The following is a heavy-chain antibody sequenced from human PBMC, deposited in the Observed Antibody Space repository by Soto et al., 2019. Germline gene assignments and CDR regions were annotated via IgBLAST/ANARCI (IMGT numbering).Heavy chain of an antibody. CDR1: GFPFSNHA. CDR2: INYNGGTT. V-gene: IGHV3-64D*06. D-gene: IGHD6-6*01. J-gene: IGHJ4*02. CDR3: VTWGGIEARNLDH. Sequence: PGGSLRLSCSASGFPFSNHAMHWVRQAPGKGLEYVSAINYNGGTTYYVDSVKGRFTISRDNSKNTPYLQMSSLKVEDTAMYHCVTWGGIEARNLDHWGQGTLVTVSS.